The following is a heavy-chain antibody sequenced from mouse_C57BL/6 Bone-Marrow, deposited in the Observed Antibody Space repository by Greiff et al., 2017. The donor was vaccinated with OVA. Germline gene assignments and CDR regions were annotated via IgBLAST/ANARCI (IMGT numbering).Heavy chain of an antibody. Sequence: VQLQQSGPELVKPGASVKMSCKASGYTFTDYNMHWVKQSHGKSLEWIGYINPNNGGTSYNQKFKGKATLTVNKSSSTAYMELRSLTSEDSAVYYCARWSLRDSWYFDVWGTGTTVTVSS. D-gene: IGHD2-12*01. CDR1: GYTFTDYN. V-gene: IGHV1-22*01. CDR2: INPNNGGT. CDR3: ARWSLRDSWYFDV. J-gene: IGHJ1*03.